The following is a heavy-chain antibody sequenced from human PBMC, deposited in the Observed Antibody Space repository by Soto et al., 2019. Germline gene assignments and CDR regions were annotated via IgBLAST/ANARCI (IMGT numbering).Heavy chain of an antibody. CDR2: ISAYNGNT. CDR3: ARDHTVLLWFGELLSRDHDAFDI. V-gene: IGHV1-18*01. D-gene: IGHD3-10*01. J-gene: IGHJ3*02. Sequence: QVQLVQSGAEVKKPGASVKVSCKASGYTFTSYGISWVRQAPGQGLEWMGWISAYNGNTNYAQKLQGRVTMTTDTSTSTAYMELRSLRSDDTAVYYCARDHTVLLWFGELLSRDHDAFDIWGQRTMVTVSS. CDR1: GYTFTSYG.